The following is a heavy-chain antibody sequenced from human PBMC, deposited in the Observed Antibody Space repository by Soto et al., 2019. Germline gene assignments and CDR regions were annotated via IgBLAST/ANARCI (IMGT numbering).Heavy chain of an antibody. CDR3: ARVVVAATYAFDI. V-gene: IGHV4-34*01. CDR2: INHSGST. CDR1: GGSFSGYY. D-gene: IGHD2-15*01. Sequence: PSETLSLTCAVYGGSFSGYYWSWIRQPPGKGLEWIGEINHSGSTNYNPSLKSRVTISVDTSKNQFSLKLSSVTAADTAVYYCARVVVAATYAFDIWGKGTMVTVPS. J-gene: IGHJ3*02.